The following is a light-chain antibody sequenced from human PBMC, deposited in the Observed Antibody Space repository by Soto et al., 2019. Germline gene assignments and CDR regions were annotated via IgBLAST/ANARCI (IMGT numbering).Light chain of an antibody. J-gene: IGLJ2*01. Sequence: SVLTQPASVSGLPGQSITISCTGTTSDIGGYNFVSWYQQQPGKAPQLIIYEFSNRPSGVSNRFSGSKSGNTASLTISGLQTEDEADYYCTSYTISSTLIFGGGTKVTVL. V-gene: IGLV2-14*01. CDR2: EFS. CDR3: TSYTISSTLI. CDR1: TSDIGGYNF.